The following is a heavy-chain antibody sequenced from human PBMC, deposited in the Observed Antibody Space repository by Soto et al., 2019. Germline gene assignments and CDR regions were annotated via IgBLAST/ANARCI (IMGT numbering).Heavy chain of an antibody. Sequence: ALVKVSCKASGYTFTSYDINWVRQATGQGLEWMGWMNPNSGNTGYAQKFQGRVTMTRNTSISTAYMELSSLRSEDTAVYYCARLTTVTSYYYYYMDVWGKGTTVTVSS. CDR2: MNPNSGNT. CDR1: GYTFTSYD. J-gene: IGHJ6*03. D-gene: IGHD4-4*01. V-gene: IGHV1-8*01. CDR3: ARLTTVTSYYYYYMDV.